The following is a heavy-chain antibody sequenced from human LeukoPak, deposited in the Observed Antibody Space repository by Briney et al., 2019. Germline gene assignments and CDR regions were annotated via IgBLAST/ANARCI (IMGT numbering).Heavy chain of an antibody. D-gene: IGHD5-18*01. CDR3: AGSSGYSYGYIDY. J-gene: IGHJ4*02. CDR1: GFTFSDYY. Sequence: GGSLRLSCAASGFTFSDYYMSWIRQAPGKGLEWVSYISSSGSTIYYADSVKGRFTISRDSAKNSLYLQMNSLRAEDTAVYYCAGSSGYSYGYIDYWGQGTLVTVSS. CDR2: ISSSGSTI. V-gene: IGHV3-11*04.